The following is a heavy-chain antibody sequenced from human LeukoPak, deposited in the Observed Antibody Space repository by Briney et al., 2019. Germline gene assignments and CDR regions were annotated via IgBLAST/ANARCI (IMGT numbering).Heavy chain of an antibody. CDR3: ARAALGYYDSSGDYFDY. CDR2: IYHSGST. Sequence: SETLSLTCAVSGGSISSSNWWSWVRQPPGRGLEWIGEIYHSGSTYYNPSLKSRVTTSVDTSKNQFSLKLSSVTAADTAVYYCARAALGYYDSSGDYFDYWGQGTLVTVSS. D-gene: IGHD3-22*01. V-gene: IGHV4-4*02. CDR1: GGSISSSNW. J-gene: IGHJ4*02.